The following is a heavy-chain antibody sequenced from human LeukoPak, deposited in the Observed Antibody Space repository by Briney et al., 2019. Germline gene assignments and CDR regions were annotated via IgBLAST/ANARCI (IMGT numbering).Heavy chain of an antibody. Sequence: GTSLRLSCADSGFTSRSSGMHWVRQAPGKGLEWVARISYDVIETNYADSVEGRFSISRDTSKNTVYLQMSSLRTEDTAVYYCATEAECSGTSCLALDHWGQGTLVIVSS. CDR3: ATEAECSGTSCLALDH. CDR1: GFTSRSSG. J-gene: IGHJ4*02. V-gene: IGHV3-30*03. CDR2: ISYDVIET. D-gene: IGHD2-2*01.